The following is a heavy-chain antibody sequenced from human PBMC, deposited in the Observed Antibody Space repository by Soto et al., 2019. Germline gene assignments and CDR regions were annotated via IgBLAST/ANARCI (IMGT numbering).Heavy chain of an antibody. J-gene: IGHJ2*01. D-gene: IGHD4-17*01. CDR1: GFTFSSYA. Sequence: GGSLRLSCAASGFTFSSYAMSWVRQAPGKGLEWVSAISGSGGSTYYADSVKGRFTISRDNSKNTLYLQMNSLRAEDTAVYYCAKDDYGDYVPNCCWYFDLWGRGTLVTVSS. CDR3: AKDDYGDYVPNCCWYFDL. V-gene: IGHV3-23*01. CDR2: ISGSGGST.